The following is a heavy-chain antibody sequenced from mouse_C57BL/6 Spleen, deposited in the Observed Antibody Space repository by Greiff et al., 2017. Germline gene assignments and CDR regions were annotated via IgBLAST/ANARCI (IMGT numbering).Heavy chain of an antibody. CDR3: ARVGGAMDY. Sequence: EVKLQESGGDLVKPGGSLKLSCAASGFTFSSYGMSWVRQTPDKRLEWVATISSGGSYTYYPDSVKGRFTISRDNAKNTLYLQMSSLKSEDTAMYYCARVGGAMDYWGQGTSVTVSS. V-gene: IGHV5-6*01. J-gene: IGHJ4*01. CDR1: GFTFSSYG. CDR2: ISSGGSYT.